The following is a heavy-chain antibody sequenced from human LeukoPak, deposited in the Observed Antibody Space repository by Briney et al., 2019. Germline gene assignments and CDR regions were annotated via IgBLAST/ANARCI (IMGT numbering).Heavy chain of an antibody. Sequence: TGGCLRLSCAPSGFTFSSYWMHWVRQAPEKRLVWVSRIKSDGSTTTYAGSVKGRFTISRDNAKNTLYLQMNSLRAEDTAVYYCARVVDTHFDYWGQGTLVTVSS. CDR3: ARVVDTHFDY. CDR2: IKSDGSTT. CDR1: GFTFSSYW. V-gene: IGHV3-74*01. D-gene: IGHD5-18*01. J-gene: IGHJ4*02.